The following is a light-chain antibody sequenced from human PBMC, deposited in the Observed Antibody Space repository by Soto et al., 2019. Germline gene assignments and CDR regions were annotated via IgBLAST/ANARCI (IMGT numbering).Light chain of an antibody. Sequence: EIVMTQSPATLSVSLGERATLSCRASQSVSTNLAWYQQKPGQAPRLLIYGASTRATGIPVRFSGSGSGTEFTLTISSLQSEDFAIYYCQQYDDWPPYTFGQGTKLEIK. CDR2: GAS. CDR3: QQYDDWPPYT. CDR1: QSVSTN. V-gene: IGKV3-15*01. J-gene: IGKJ2*01.